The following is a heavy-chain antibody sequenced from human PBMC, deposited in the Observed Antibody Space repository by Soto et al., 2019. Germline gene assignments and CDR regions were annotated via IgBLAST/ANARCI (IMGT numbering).Heavy chain of an antibody. J-gene: IGHJ6*02. CDR2: ISGSGGST. CDR1: GFTFSSYA. D-gene: IGHD1-26*01. Sequence: EVQLLESGGGLVQPGGSLRLSCAASGFTFSSYAMSWVRQAPGKGLEWVSAISGSGGSTYYADSVKGRFTISRDNSKNTLYLQRNSLRAEDTAVYYCAKATSKGYYYYGMDVWGQGTTVTVSS. V-gene: IGHV3-23*01. CDR3: AKATSKGYYYYGMDV.